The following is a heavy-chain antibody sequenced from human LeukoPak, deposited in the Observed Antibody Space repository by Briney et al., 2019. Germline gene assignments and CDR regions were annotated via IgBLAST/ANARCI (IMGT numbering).Heavy chain of an antibody. Sequence: GGSLRLSCAAPGFTFSSYEMNWVRQAPGKGLEWVSYVSSSGSTIYYADSVKGRFTISRDNAKNSLYLQMNSLRAEDTVVYYCARDLGDYGGGVDYWGQGTLVTVSS. CDR3: ARDLGDYGGGVDY. CDR1: GFTFSSYE. V-gene: IGHV3-48*03. CDR2: VSSSGSTI. D-gene: IGHD4-17*01. J-gene: IGHJ4*02.